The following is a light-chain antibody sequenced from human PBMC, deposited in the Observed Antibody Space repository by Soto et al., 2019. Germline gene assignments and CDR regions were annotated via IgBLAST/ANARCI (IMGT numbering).Light chain of an antibody. CDR1: ENLRTF. Sequence: EIVLTQSPATLSLSPGDRATLSCRATENLRTFLAWYQQKAGQAPRLLIYDASNRATGIPDRFSGSGSGTDFTLTISNLEPEDSAVYYCQQRSIWPLTFGGGTKVDIK. CDR2: DAS. CDR3: QQRSIWPLT. J-gene: IGKJ4*01. V-gene: IGKV3-11*01.